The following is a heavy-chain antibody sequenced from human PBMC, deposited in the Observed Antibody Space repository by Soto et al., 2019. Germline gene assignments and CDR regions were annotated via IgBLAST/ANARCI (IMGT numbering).Heavy chain of an antibody. J-gene: IGHJ5*01. V-gene: IGHV3-64*01. CDR3: ARKDPVNYSWFVP. CDR2: ISSNGGST. Sequence: EVQLVESGGGLVQPGGSLRLSCAASGFTFSSYAMHWVRQAPGKGLEYVSAISSNGGSTYYANSVKGRFTISRDNSKNTVYLQICNLRPEHLAVYYCARKDPVNYSWFVPWVLASLVTLSS. CDR1: GFTFSSYA. D-gene: IGHD4-4*01.